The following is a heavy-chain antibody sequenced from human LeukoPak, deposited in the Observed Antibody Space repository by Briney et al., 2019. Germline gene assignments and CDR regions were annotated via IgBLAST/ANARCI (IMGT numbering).Heavy chain of an antibody. CDR2: IYYSGST. V-gene: IGHV4-39*01. CDR3: ARLVHGATTPQYYFDY. D-gene: IGHD1-26*01. J-gene: IGHJ4*02. Sequence: SETLSLTCTVSCGSISSSSYYWGWIRQPPGKGLEWIGSIYYSGSTYYNPSLKSRVTISGDTSKNQFSLKLSSVTAADTAVYYCARLVHGATTPQYYFDYWGQGTLVTVSS. CDR1: CGSISSSSYY.